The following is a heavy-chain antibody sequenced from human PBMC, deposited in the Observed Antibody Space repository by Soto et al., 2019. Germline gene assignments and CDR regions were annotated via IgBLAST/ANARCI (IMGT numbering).Heavy chain of an antibody. D-gene: IGHD2-8*01. CDR1: GFTVSSNY. V-gene: IGHV3-66*01. Sequence: PGGSLRLSCAASGFTVSSNYMSWVRQAPGKGLEWVSVIYSGGSTYYADSVKGRFTISRDNSKNTLYLQMNSLRAEDTAVYYCAGDQRSGMLKGYYYYYMDVWGKGTTVTVSS. CDR3: AGDQRSGMLKGYYYYYMDV. CDR2: IYSGGST. J-gene: IGHJ6*03.